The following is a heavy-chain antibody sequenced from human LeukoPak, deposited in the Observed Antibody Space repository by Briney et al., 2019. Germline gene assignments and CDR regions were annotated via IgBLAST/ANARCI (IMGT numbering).Heavy chain of an antibody. CDR3: AKSLLPYYYYGMDV. J-gene: IGHJ6*02. Sequence: GGSLRLSCAASGFTFSSYSMSWVRQAPGKGLEWVSGTSDRGDYTYYADSVKGRFTISRDTSKNTLYLQMNSLRAEDTAVYYCAKSLLPYYYYGMDVWGQGTTVTVSS. CDR2: TSDRGDYT. CDR1: GFTFSSYS. V-gene: IGHV3-23*01.